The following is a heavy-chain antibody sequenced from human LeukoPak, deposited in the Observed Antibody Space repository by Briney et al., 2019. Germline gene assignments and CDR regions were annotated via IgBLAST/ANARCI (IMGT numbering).Heavy chain of an antibody. CDR3: ARRGYSYGFDY. CDR1: GFTFSTYG. J-gene: IGHJ4*02. CDR2: IRYDETNK. D-gene: IGHD5-18*01. V-gene: IGHV3-30*02. Sequence: PGGSLRLSCAASGFTFSTYGMHWVRQAPGKGLEWVAFIRYDETNKYYADSVKGRFTISRDNSKNTLYLLLNSLRAEDTAFYHCARRGYSYGFDYWGQGTLVTVSS.